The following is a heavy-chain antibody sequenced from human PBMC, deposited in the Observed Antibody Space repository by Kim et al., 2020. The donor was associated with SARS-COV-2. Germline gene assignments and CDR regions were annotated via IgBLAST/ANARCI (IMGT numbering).Heavy chain of an antibody. V-gene: IGHV3-15*01. CDR2: IISEAAGGTT. Sequence: GGSLRLSCVASGVSFNNAWMSWVRQAPGKGLEWVGRIISEAAGGTTAYAAPVRGRSTISRDDSAKTAYLEMDRLKIEDTAVYYCTTDPGDAYGFGPGFWGQGTPVTVSS. D-gene: IGHD3-16*01. CDR3: TTDPGDAYGFGPGF. J-gene: IGHJ4*02. CDR1: GVSFNNAW.